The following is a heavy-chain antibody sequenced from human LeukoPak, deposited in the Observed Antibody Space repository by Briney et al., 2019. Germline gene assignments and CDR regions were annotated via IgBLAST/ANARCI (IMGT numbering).Heavy chain of an antibody. CDR1: GFTFSSYG. D-gene: IGHD5-12*01. J-gene: IGHJ4*02. V-gene: IGHV3-33*08. Sequence: PGGSLRLSCAASGFTFSSYGMLWVRQAPGKGLEWVAVIWYDGSNKYYADSVKGRFTISRDNSKNTLYLQMNSLRAEDTAVYYCARDTYSGYDFQPIDYWGQGTLVTVSS. CDR3: ARDTYSGYDFQPIDY. CDR2: IWYDGSNK.